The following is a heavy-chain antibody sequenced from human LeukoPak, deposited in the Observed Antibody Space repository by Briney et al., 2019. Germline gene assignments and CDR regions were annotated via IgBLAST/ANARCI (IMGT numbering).Heavy chain of an antibody. CDR2: INTNTGNP. V-gene: IGHV7-4-1*02. D-gene: IGHD3-10*01. J-gene: IGHJ4*02. Sequence: ASVKVSCKASGYTFTSYAMNWVRQAPGQGLEWMGWINTNTGNPTYAQGFTGRFVFSLDTSVSTAYLQISSLKAEDTAVYYCASTLGELLGSSGTLDYWGQGTLVTVSS. CDR3: ASTLGELLGSSGTLDY. CDR1: GYTFTSYA.